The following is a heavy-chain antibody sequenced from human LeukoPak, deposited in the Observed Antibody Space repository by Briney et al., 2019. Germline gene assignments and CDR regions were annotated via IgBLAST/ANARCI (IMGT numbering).Heavy chain of an antibody. CDR3: ARSTGQYQLLYYYYYMDV. D-gene: IGHD2-2*01. CDR1: GGSISSGNYY. Sequence: PSETLSLTRTVSGGSISSGNYYWSWIRQPAGKGLEWIGRIFTSGSTNYNPSLKSRVTISVDTSKNQFSLKLSSVTAADTAVYFCARSTGQYQLLYYYYYMDVWGKGTTVTVSS. V-gene: IGHV4-61*02. CDR2: IFTSGST. J-gene: IGHJ6*03.